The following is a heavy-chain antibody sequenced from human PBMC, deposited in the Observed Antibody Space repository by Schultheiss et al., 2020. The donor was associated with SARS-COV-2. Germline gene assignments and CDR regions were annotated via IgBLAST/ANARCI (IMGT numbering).Heavy chain of an antibody. D-gene: IGHD2-2*01. V-gene: IGHV4-34*01. Sequence: SETLSLTCAVYGGSFIGYYWSWIRQPPGKGLEWIGEINHSGSTNYNPSLKSRVTISVDTSKNQFSLKLSSVTAADTAVYYCARARDCSNTYCQGGQYYSGMDVWGRGTMVTVAS. CDR1: GGSFIGYY. CDR2: INHSGST. J-gene: IGHJ6*02. CDR3: ARARDCSNTYCQGGQYYSGMDV.